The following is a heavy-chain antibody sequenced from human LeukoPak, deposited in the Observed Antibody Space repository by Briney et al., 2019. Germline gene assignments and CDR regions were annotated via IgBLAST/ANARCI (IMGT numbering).Heavy chain of an antibody. Sequence: GGSLRLSCSTSGFTFSNHFMHWVRQAPGKGLEYVSSIGPNGASTLYSDSVKGRFTISRDNSKNALYLQLTSLRLEDTALYYCVKDLTGTWSFDYWGQGTLVTVSS. D-gene: IGHD3-9*01. V-gene: IGHV3-64D*06. J-gene: IGHJ4*02. CDR3: VKDLTGTWSFDY. CDR1: GFTFSNHF. CDR2: IGPNGAST.